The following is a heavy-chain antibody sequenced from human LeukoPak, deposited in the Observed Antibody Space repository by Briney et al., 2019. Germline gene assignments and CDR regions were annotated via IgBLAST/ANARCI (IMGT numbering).Heavy chain of an antibody. V-gene: IGHV3-33*06. J-gene: IGHJ6*03. CDR3: AKDSGYSSGWYSFEGGLPCMDV. D-gene: IGHD6-19*01. CDR1: GFTFSSYG. CDR2: IWYDGSNK. Sequence: GGSLRLSCAASGFTFSSYGMYWVRQAPGKGLEWVAVIWYDGSNKYYADSVKGRFTISRDNSKNTLYLQMNSLRAEDTAVYYCAKDSGYSSGWYSFEGGLPCMDVWGKGTTVTVSS.